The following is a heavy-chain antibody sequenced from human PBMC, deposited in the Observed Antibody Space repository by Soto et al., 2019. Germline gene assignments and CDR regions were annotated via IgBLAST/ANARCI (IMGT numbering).Heavy chain of an antibody. V-gene: IGHV4-39*01. Sequence: NPSETLSLTCTVSGGSISSSSYYWGWIRQPPGKGLEWIGSIYYSGSTYYNPSLKSRVTISVDTSKNQFSLKLSSVTAADTAVYYCARRSGYLNDAFDIWGQGTMVTVSS. CDR3: ARRSGYLNDAFDI. CDR2: IYYSGST. J-gene: IGHJ3*02. CDR1: GGSISSSSYY. D-gene: IGHD3-3*01.